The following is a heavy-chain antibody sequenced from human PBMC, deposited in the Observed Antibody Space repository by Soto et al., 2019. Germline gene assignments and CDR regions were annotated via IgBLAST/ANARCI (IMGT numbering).Heavy chain of an antibody. D-gene: IGHD3-9*01. Sequence: GGSLRLSCAASGFTFSSYAMHWVRQAPGKGLEWVAVISYDGSNKYYADSVKGRFTISRDNSKNTLYLQMNSLRAEDTAVYYCAREINYDILTGPTTAFDYWGQGTLVTVSS. CDR1: GFTFSSYA. CDR2: ISYDGSNK. CDR3: AREINYDILTGPTTAFDY. J-gene: IGHJ4*02. V-gene: IGHV3-30-3*01.